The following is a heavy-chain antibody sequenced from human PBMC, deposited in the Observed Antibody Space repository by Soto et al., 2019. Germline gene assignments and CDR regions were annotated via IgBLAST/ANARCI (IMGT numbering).Heavy chain of an antibody. V-gene: IGHV1-3*01. CDR1: GYTFTSYA. D-gene: IGHD1-26*01. Sequence: QVQLVQSGAEVKKPGASVKVSCKASGYTFTSYAMHWVRQAPGQRLEWMGWINAGNGNTKYSQKFQGRVTLTRDTSARTAYMELSSLRSEDTAVYYCARDLGVGAASDYWGQGTLVTVSS. CDR2: INAGNGNT. CDR3: ARDLGVGAASDY. J-gene: IGHJ4*02.